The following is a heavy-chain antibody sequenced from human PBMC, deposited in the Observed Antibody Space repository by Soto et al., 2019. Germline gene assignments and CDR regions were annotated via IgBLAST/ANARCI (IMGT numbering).Heavy chain of an antibody. V-gene: IGHV1-69*01. J-gene: IGHJ4*02. CDR3: AVGYCSGGSCYPRYFDY. CDR2: IIPIFGTA. CDR1: GGTFSSYA. D-gene: IGHD2-15*01. Sequence: QVQLVQSGAEVKKPGSSVKVSCKASGGTFSSYAISWVRQAPGQVLEWMGGIIPIFGTANYAQKFQGRVTITADESTSTAYMELSSLRSEDTAVYYCAVGYCSGGSCYPRYFDYWGQGTLVTVSS.